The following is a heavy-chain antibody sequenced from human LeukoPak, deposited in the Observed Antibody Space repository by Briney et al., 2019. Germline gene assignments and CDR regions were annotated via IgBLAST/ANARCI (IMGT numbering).Heavy chain of an antibody. V-gene: IGHV4-59*01. Sequence: SETLSLTCTVSGGSISSYYWSWIRQPPGKGLEWIGYIYYRGSTNYNPSLKSRVTISVDTSKNQSSLKLSSVTAADTAVYYCTRDPRHLDSWGQGTLVTVSS. J-gene: IGHJ4*02. CDR3: TRDPRHLDS. CDR2: IYYRGST. CDR1: GGSISSYY. D-gene: IGHD6-6*01.